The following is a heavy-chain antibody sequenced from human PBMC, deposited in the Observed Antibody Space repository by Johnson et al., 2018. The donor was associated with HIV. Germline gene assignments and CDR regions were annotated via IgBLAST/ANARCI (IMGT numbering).Heavy chain of an antibody. D-gene: IGHD3-16*01. CDR3: AREFGDLRAFDI. Sequence: QVQLVESGGGVVQPGRSLRLSCAASGFTFSSYAMHWVRQAPGKGLEWVAVISYDGSNKYYADSVKGRFTISRDNSKNTLYLQMNSLRAEDKAVYYCAREFGDLRAFDIWGQGTMVTVSS. CDR1: GFTFSSYA. CDR2: ISYDGSNK. J-gene: IGHJ3*02. V-gene: IGHV3-30*14.